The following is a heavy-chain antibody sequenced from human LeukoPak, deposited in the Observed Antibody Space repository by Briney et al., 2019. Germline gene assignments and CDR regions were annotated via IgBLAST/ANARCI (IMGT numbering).Heavy chain of an antibody. CDR2: ISSSSHM. V-gene: IGHV3-21*01. CDR1: GFTFNSYS. CDR3: VRDSGSSYGYYFLH. Sequence: GGSLRLSCAASGFTFNSYSMYWVRQAPGKGLEWVSSISSSSHMFYADSVKGRFSISRDNANNSLYLQMNSVRAEDTAVYYCVRDSGSSYGYYFLHWGQGTLVTVSS. J-gene: IGHJ1*01. D-gene: IGHD1-26*01.